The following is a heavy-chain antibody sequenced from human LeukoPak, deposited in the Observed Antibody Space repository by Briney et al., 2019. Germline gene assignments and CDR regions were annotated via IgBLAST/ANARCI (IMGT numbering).Heavy chain of an antibody. CDR1: GITLSNYG. J-gene: IGHJ4*02. D-gene: IGHD3-22*01. V-gene: IGHV3-23*01. CDR2: ISGSGGGT. Sequence: PGGSLRLSCAVSGITLSNYGMSWVRQAPGEGLEWVAGISGSGGGTYYADSVKGRFTISRDNPKNTLYLQMNSLRAEDTAVYFCAKRGVVIRVILVGFHKEAYYFDSWGQGALVTVSS. CDR3: AKRGVVIRVILVGFHKEAYYFDS.